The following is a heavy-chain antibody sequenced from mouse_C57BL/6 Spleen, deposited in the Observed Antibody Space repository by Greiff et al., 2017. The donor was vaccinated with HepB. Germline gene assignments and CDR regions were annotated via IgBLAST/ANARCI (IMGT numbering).Heavy chain of an antibody. CDR1: GFTFSSYA. CDR2: ISSGGDYI. J-gene: IGHJ2*01. Sequence: DVQLVESGEGLVKPGGSLKLSCAASGFTFSSYAMSWVRQTPEKRLEWVAYISSGGDYIYYADTVKGRFTISRDNARNTLYLQMSSLKSEDTAMYYCTRDHYGSSLDYWGQGTTLTVSS. D-gene: IGHD1-1*01. CDR3: TRDHYGSSLDY. V-gene: IGHV5-9-1*02.